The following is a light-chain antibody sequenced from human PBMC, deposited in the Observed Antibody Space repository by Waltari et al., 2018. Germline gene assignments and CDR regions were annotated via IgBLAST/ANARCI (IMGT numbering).Light chain of an antibody. CDR2: GVT. V-gene: IGLV2-14*03. CDR3: CSYSSSASWL. Sequence: QSPPTQPPSMSGSPGQSVTISCTGTRSDVGGNNYVSWYQQHPGKAPKLIIYGVTNRPSGVSDRFSGSKSGYTASLTISGLQAEDEADYYCCSYSSSASWLFGGGTRLTVL. CDR1: RSDVGGNNY. J-gene: IGLJ3*02.